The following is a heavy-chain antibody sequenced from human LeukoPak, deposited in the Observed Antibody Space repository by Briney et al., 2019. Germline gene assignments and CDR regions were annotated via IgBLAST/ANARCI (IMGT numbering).Heavy chain of an antibody. D-gene: IGHD3-10*01. CDR1: GFTFSSYS. CDR2: ISDTSDI. V-gene: IGHV3-21*06. J-gene: IGHJ4*02. Sequence: GGSLRLSCAASGFTFSSYSMNWVRQAPGKGLEWVSSISDTSDISYADSVKGRFTVSRDNAKSSVSLQMNSLRVEDTAVYYCARDRGARGRGLAWGQGTLVSVSS. CDR3: ARDRGARGRGLA.